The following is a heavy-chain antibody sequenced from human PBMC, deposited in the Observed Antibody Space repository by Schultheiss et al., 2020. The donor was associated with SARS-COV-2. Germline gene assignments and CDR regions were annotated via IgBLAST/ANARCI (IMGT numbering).Heavy chain of an antibody. CDR3: ARSGSGWSDYFDY. V-gene: IGHV4-34*01. J-gene: IGHJ4*02. CDR1: GGSFSGYY. D-gene: IGHD6-19*01. CDR2: INHSGST. Sequence: SETLSLTCAVYGGSFSGYYWSWIRQPPRKGLEWIGEINHSGSTNYNPSLKSRVTISVDTSKNQFSLKLSSVTAADTAVYYCARSGSGWSDYFDYWGQGTLVTVSS.